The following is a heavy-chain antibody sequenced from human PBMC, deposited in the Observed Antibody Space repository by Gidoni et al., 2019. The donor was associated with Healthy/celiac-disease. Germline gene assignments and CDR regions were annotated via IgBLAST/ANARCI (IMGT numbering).Heavy chain of an antibody. D-gene: IGHD6-13*01. J-gene: IGHJ5*02. CDR3: AKEAQDSSSWYDWFDP. V-gene: IGHV3-23*01. CDR1: GFTFSSHA. CDR2: ISGSGGST. Sequence: EVQLLESGGGLVQHGGSLSLSCAASGFTFSSHAMSWFPQAPGKGVGGVSAISGSGGSTYYADSVKGRFTISRDNSKNTLYLQMNSLRAEDTAVYYCAKEAQDSSSWYDWFDPWGQGTLVTVSS.